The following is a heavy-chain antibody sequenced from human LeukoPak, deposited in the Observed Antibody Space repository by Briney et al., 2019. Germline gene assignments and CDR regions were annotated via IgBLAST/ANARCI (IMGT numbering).Heavy chain of an antibody. CDR3: ARGHLYIAAAFDY. D-gene: IGHD6-13*01. J-gene: IGHJ4*02. Sequence: SETLSLTCTVSGGSIRSYYWSWIRQPPGKGREWLAYISDTGTTNYNPSLKSRVTISVDTSKNQFSLKLIPVTAADTAVSYCARGHLYIAAAFDYFGPGNLVTVSS. CDR1: GGSIRSYY. V-gene: IGHV4-59*01. CDR2: ISDTGTT.